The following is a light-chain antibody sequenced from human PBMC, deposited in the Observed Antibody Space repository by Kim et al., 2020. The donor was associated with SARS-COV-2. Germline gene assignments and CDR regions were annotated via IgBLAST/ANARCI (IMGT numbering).Light chain of an antibody. CDR3: CSYEGTYTWV. CDR1: STDVGGYNY. CDR2: DVS. V-gene: IGLV2-11*01. J-gene: IGLJ2*01. Sequence: QSDLTQPRSVSGSPGQSVTISCTGTSTDVGGYNYVSWYQQHPGKAPKLMIYDVSNRPSGVPDRFSGSKSDNTASLTISGLQAEDEADYYCCSYEGTYTWVFGGGTKVTVL.